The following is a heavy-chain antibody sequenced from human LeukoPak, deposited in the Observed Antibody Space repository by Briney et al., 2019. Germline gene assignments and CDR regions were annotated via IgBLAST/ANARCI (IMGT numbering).Heavy chain of an antibody. Sequence: GGSLRLSCEASGFTFGSHAMYWVRQAPGKGLEWVAGIFGSGGSPHYADPVKGRFTISRDNSRNAVYLRINSLRAEDTAVYYCGKTTVGYSSGQKPAWPVDYWGQGTLVTVSS. V-gene: IGHV3-23*01. J-gene: IGHJ4*02. D-gene: IGHD5-18*01. CDR1: GFTFGSHA. CDR2: IFGSGGSP. CDR3: GKTTVGYSSGQKPAWPVDY.